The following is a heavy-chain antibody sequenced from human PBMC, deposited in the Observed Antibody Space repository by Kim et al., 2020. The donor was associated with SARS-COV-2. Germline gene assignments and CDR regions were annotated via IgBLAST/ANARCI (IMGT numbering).Heavy chain of an antibody. V-gene: IGHV4-39*01. CDR1: GGSISSSSYY. D-gene: IGHD6-19*01. Sequence: AETLSLTCTVSGGSISSSSYYWGWIRQPPGKGLEWIESIYYSGSTYYNPSLKSRVTISVDTSKNQFSLKLSSVTAADTAVYYCARGSVAVAGTLYYYYY. CDR3: ARGSVAVAGTLYYYYY. CDR2: IYYSGST. J-gene: IGHJ6*01.